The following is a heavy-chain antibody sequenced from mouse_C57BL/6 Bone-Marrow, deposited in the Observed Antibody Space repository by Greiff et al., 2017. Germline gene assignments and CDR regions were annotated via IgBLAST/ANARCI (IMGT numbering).Heavy chain of an antibody. CDR3: ANPTVVGGGY. V-gene: IGHV1-22*01. J-gene: IGHJ2*01. CDR2: LNPNNGGT. D-gene: IGHD1-1*01. CDR1: GYTFTDYN. Sequence: VQLQQSGPELVKPGASVKMSCKASGYTFTDYNMHWVKQSHGKSLEWIGYLNPNNGGTSYNQKFKGKATLTVNKSASTAYMELRSLTSEDSAVYYCANPTVVGGGYWGQGTTLTVSS.